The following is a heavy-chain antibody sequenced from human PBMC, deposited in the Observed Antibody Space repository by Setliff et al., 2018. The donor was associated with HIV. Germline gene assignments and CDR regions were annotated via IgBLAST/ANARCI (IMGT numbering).Heavy chain of an antibody. CDR3: VRGVQSPPHYSYYYMDV. D-gene: IGHD3-3*01. Sequence: SVKVSCKASSSTFNSHTINWVRQAPGQGLDWMGRNIPIHGVANYAQRFQGKVTITADKSTSTAYMELTSLRFDDTAMYYCVRGVQSPPHYSYYYMDVWGEGTMVTVSS. CDR2: NIPIHGVA. J-gene: IGHJ6*03. CDR1: SSTFNSHT. V-gene: IGHV1-69*02.